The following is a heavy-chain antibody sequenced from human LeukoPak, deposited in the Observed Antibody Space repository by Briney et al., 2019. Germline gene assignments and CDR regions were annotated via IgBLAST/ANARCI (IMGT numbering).Heavy chain of an antibody. Sequence: GGSLRLSCAASGFTFSTYWMSWVRRAPGKGLEWVANIKQDGSEKYYVDSVKGRFTISRDNAKNSLYLQMNSLRAEDTAMYYCARDSAGNDCWGQGTLVTVSS. CDR1: GFTFSTYW. J-gene: IGHJ4*02. CDR2: IKQDGSEK. CDR3: ARDSAGNDC. D-gene: IGHD6-13*01. V-gene: IGHV3-7*01.